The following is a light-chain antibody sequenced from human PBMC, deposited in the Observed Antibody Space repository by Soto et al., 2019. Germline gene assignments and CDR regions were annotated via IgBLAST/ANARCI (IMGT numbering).Light chain of an antibody. J-gene: IGKJ5*01. CDR3: QQFYDLPIT. Sequence: DIHMTQSPSALSAAFGDRVTITFQASQDISDVLNWYQQQPGKAPKVLIYDASKLQTGVPSRFSGRGSGKDFTFTISSLQPDDSGTYYCQQFYDLPITFGQGTRLEI. CDR1: QDISDV. V-gene: IGKV1-33*01. CDR2: DAS.